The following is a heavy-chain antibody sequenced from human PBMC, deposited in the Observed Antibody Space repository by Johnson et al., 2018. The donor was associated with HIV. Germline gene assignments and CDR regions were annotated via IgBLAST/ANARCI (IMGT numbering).Heavy chain of an antibody. D-gene: IGHD7-27*01. CDR3: ARDEVFWGRAFDI. Sequence: VQLVESGGGLVTSGGSLRLSCAASGFTLSDHYMSWIRQPPGKGLEWISYIRSSGSTLDYADSVKGRYIISRDNAKNSLYIQMNTLRAEGTAVYFCARDEVFWGRAFDIWGQGTMVTVSS. CDR1: GFTLSDHY. V-gene: IGHV3-11*01. J-gene: IGHJ3*02. CDR2: IRSSGSTL.